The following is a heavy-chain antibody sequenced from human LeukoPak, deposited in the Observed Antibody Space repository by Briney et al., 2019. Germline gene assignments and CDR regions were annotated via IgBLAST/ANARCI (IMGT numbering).Heavy chain of an antibody. CDR2: INPNSGNT. Sequence: ASVKVSCKASGYTFTGYYMHWVRQAPGQGLEWMGWINPNSGNTGYAQKFQGRVTMTRNTSISTAYMELSSLRSEDTAVYYCARVRYCSSTSCYRIDPWGQGTLVTVSS. CDR1: GYTFTGYY. V-gene: IGHV1-8*02. CDR3: ARVRYCSSTSCYRIDP. J-gene: IGHJ5*02. D-gene: IGHD2-2*01.